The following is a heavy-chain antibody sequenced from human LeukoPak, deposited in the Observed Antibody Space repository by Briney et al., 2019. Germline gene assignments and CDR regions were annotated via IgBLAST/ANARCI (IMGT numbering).Heavy chain of an antibody. CDR3: ARRQWELNFDY. CDR2: INHSGST. D-gene: IGHD1-26*01. Sequence: PSETLSLTCAVYGGSFSGYYWSWIRQPPGKGLEWIGEINHSGSTNYNPSLKSRVTISVDTSKNQFSLKLSSVTAADTAVYYCARRQWELNFDYWGQGTLVTVSS. CDR1: GGSFSGYY. J-gene: IGHJ4*02. V-gene: IGHV4-34*01.